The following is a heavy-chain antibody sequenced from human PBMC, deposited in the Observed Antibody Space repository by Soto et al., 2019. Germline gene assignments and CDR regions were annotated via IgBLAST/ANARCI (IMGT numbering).Heavy chain of an antibody. CDR2: IYWDDDK. V-gene: IGHV2-5*02. J-gene: IGHJ5*02. D-gene: IGHD4-17*01. CDR3: AHRLDGDYPYNWFDP. Sequence: QITLKESGPTLVKPTQTLTLTCTFSGFSLSTSGVGVGWIRQPPGKALEWLALIYWDDDKRYSPSLKSRLTITKGTSKNQVVLTMTNMDPVDTATYYCAHRLDGDYPYNWFDPWGQGTLVTVSS. CDR1: GFSLSTSGVG.